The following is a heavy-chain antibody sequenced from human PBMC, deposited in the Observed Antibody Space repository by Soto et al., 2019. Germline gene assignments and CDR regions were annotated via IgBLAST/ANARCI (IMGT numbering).Heavy chain of an antibody. CDR2: IYRGGDT. Sequence: EVQLVESGGGLVQPGGSLRLSCVASGFTVSSDYMSWVRQAPGKGLEWVSSIYRGGDTYYADSVKGRFTISTDNSKNTLYLSVISRTTEDQAVAHCASAPPVRSPPLRLDWWGQGTLVAVSS. CDR1: GFTVSSDY. J-gene: IGHJ4*02. V-gene: IGHV3-66*01. D-gene: IGHD3-9*01. CDR3: ASAPPVRSPPLRLDW.